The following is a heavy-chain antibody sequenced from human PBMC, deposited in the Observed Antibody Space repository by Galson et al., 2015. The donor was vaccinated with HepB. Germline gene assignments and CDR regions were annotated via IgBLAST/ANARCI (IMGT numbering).Heavy chain of an antibody. D-gene: IGHD2-15*01. V-gene: IGHV4-39*01. CDR2: IYYSGRT. CDR3: ARQYCSGGSCYHPGNWFDP. J-gene: IGHJ5*02. Sequence: SETLSLTCTVSGGSISSSSYYWGWIRQPPGKGLEWIGSIYYSGRTYYNPSLKSRVTISVDTSKNQFSLKLSSVTAADMAVYYCARQYCSGGSCYHPGNWFDPWGQGTLVTVSS. CDR1: GGSISSSSYY.